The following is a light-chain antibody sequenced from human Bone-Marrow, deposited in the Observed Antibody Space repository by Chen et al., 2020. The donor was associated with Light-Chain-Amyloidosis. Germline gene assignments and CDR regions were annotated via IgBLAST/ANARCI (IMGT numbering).Light chain of an antibody. V-gene: IGKV4-1*01. Sequence: DIVLTQSPDSLAVSLGERATINCKSSQTLFYSANNNNYLAWYQQKHREPPKLLIYWASTLESGVPDRFSDSGSGRDFNHTISRLQAEDVAVCYCRQYYNSPWAFGQGTKVDIK. CDR1: QTLFYSANNNNY. CDR3: RQYYNSPWA. CDR2: WAS. J-gene: IGKJ1*01.